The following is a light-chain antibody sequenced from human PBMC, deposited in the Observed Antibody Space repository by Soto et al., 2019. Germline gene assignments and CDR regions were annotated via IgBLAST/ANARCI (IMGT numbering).Light chain of an antibody. Sequence: DIQMTQSPSTLSASVGDRVTITCRASQSIRTWLAWYQQKPGKAPKLLIYAASSLQSGVPSRFSGSGSGTDFTLTISSLQPEDFATYYCQQYENLPTFGQGTRLEIK. CDR2: AAS. V-gene: IGKV1-5*01. CDR3: QQYENLPT. CDR1: QSIRTW. J-gene: IGKJ5*01.